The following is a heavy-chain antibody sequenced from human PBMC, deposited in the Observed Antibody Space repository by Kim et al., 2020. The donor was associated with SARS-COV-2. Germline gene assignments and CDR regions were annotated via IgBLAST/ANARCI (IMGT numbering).Heavy chain of an antibody. V-gene: IGHV4-39*01. CDR2: ISYSGST. J-gene: IGHJ4*02. CDR1: GGSISSTTYS. Sequence: SETLSLTCTVSGGSISSTTYSWGWIRQPPGKGLESIGSISYSGSTYYNPSLKRRVTISLDTSKNQFSLKLTSVTAADTAVYYCARRGGSGWGGGDYYFDYWGQGTLVTVSS. CDR3: ARRGGSGWGGGDYYFDY. D-gene: IGHD6-19*01.